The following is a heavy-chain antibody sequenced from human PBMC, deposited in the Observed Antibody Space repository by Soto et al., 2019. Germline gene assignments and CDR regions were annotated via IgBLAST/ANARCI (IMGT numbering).Heavy chain of an antibody. CDR1: GYTFTSYY. Sequence: ASVKVYCKASGYTFTSYYMHWVRQAPGQGLEWMGIINPSGGSTSYAQKFQGRVTMTRDTSTSTVYMELSSLRSEDTAVYYCARMDGYNFVYYYYGMDVWGQGTTVTVSS. V-gene: IGHV1-46*01. CDR3: ARMDGYNFVYYYYGMDV. J-gene: IGHJ6*02. D-gene: IGHD5-12*01. CDR2: INPSGGST.